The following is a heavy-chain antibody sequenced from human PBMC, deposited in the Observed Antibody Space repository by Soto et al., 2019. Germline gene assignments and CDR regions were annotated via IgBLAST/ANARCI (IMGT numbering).Heavy chain of an antibody. V-gene: IGHV5-51*01. D-gene: IGHD2-2*01. CDR1: GYSFTSYW. Sequence: PGESLKISCKGSGYSFTSYWIGWVRQMPGKGLEWMGIIYPGDSDTRYSPSFQGQVTISADKSISTAYLQWSGLKASDTAMYYCARHRRYCSSTSCYLRNYYYGMDVWGQGTTVTVSS. J-gene: IGHJ6*02. CDR2: IYPGDSDT. CDR3: ARHRRYCSSTSCYLRNYYYGMDV.